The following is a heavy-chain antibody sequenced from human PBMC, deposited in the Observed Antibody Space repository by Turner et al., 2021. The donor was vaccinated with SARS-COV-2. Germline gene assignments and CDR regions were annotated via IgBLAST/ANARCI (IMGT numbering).Heavy chain of an antibody. CDR2: INPNSGYT. D-gene: IGHD2-15*01. CDR1: GYTFTDYY. J-gene: IGHJ6*03. V-gene: IGHV1-2*06. CDR3: ARGGQDEDYYFYYMDV. Sequence: QVQLVQSGAEVKKPGASVKVSCKASGYTFTDYYLYWVRQAVGQGLEWMGRINPNSGYTYYAEKFQGRVTMTRDTSIRTVYMEVTRLRSDDTSVYYCARGGQDEDYYFYYMDVWGNVTTVTVSS.